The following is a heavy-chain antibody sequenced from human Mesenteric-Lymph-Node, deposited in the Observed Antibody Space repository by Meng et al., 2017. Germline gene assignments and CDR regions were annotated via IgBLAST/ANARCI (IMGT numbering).Heavy chain of an antibody. CDR1: GFTFSNYA. V-gene: IGHV3-23*01. Sequence: GESLKISCAASGFTFSNYAMSWVRQAPGKGLEWVSGISATGGSTYYADSVKGRFTISRDSSKNTLFLQMNSLRADDTAVYYCAKDWEVRGYYFDYWGQGTLVTVSS. CDR3: AKDWEVRGYYFDY. J-gene: IGHJ4*02. D-gene: IGHD3-10*01. CDR2: ISATGGST.